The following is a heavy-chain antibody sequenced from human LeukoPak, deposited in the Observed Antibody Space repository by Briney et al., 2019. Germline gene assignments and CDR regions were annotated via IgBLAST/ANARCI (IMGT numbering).Heavy chain of an antibody. J-gene: IGHJ3*02. D-gene: IGHD6-19*01. CDR3: ARMTAGYSSGWFAFDI. CDR1: GFSLSTSGMC. CDR2: IDWDDDK. V-gene: IGHV2-70*11. Sequence: SGPALVKPTETLTLTCTFSGFSLSTSGMCASWIRQPPGKALQWLARIDWDDDKYYSTSLETRLTISKDTSKNQVVLTMTKMDPVDTATYYCARMTAGYSSGWFAFDIWGQGTMVTVSS.